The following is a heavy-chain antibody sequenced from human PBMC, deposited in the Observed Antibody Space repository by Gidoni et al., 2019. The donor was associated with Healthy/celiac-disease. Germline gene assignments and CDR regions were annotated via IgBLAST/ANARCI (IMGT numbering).Heavy chain of an antibody. Sequence: QLQLQESGPGLVKPSETLSLTCTVSGGSISSSSYYWGWIRQPPGKGLEWIGSIYYSGSTYYNPSIKSRVTISVDTSKNQFSLKLSSVTAADTAVYYCAGGYCSGGSCYFDYWGQGTLVTVSS. CDR1: GGSISSSSYY. D-gene: IGHD2-15*01. CDR3: AGGYCSGGSCYFDY. CDR2: IYYSGST. V-gene: IGHV4-39*01. J-gene: IGHJ4*02.